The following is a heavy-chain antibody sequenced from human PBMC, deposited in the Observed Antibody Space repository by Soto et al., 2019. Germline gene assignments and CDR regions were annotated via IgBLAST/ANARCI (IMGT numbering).Heavy chain of an antibody. CDR3: AKDAAMVSSTFNHFDF. D-gene: IGHD6-13*01. V-gene: IGHV3-23*01. Sequence: EVQLLESGGGLIQPGGSLRLSCAASGFFFSSYAMSWVRQAPGKGLEWVSGIGGSGGYTSYADSVKGRFTISRDNSKNTVYLEMKNLRAEDTAVYYCAKDAAMVSSTFNHFDFWGQGILVTVSS. CDR1: GFFFSSYA. J-gene: IGHJ4*02. CDR2: IGGSGGYT.